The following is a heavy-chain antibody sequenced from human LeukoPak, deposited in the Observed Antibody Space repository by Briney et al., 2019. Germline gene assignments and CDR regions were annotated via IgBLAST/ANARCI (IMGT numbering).Heavy chain of an antibody. CDR2: ISSSSSYI. V-gene: IGHV3-21*01. CDR3: ARALSGYSYGIDY. CDR1: GFTFSSYS. J-gene: IGHJ4*02. Sequence: GGSLRPSCAASGFTFSSYSMNWVRQAPGKGLEWVSSISSSSSYIYYADSVKGRFTISRDNAKNSLYLQMNSLRAEDTAVYYCARALSGYSYGIDYWGQGTLVTVSS. D-gene: IGHD5-18*01.